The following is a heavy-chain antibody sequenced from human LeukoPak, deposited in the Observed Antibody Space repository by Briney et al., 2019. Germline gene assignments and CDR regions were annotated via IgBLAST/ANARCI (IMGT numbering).Heavy chain of an antibody. CDR3: ARGGYYYDSSGYCHFDY. D-gene: IGHD3-22*01. CDR1: GGSISSGGYS. V-gene: IGHV4-30-2*01. Sequence: SQTLSLTCAVFGGSISSGGYSWSWIRQPPGKGLEWIGYIYHSGSTYYNPSLKSRVTISVDRSKNQFSLKLSSVTAADTAVYYCARGGYYYDSSGYCHFDYWGQGTLVTVSS. J-gene: IGHJ4*02. CDR2: IYHSGST.